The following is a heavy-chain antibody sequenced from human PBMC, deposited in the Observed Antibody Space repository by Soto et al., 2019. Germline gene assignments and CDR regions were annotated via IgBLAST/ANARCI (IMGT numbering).Heavy chain of an antibody. CDR2: ISYDGSNK. Sequence: QVQLVESGGGVVQPGRSLRLSCAASGFTFSSYGMHWVRQAPGKGLEWVAVISYDGSNKYYADSVKGRFTISRDNSKNTLYLKMNSLRAEDTAVYYCAKERGYGGNWYFDLWGRGTLVTVSS. D-gene: IGHD4-17*01. J-gene: IGHJ2*01. CDR1: GFTFSSYG. V-gene: IGHV3-30*18. CDR3: AKERGYGGNWYFDL.